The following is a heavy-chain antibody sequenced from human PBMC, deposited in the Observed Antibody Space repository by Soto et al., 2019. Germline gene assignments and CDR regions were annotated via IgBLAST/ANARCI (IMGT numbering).Heavy chain of an antibody. CDR2: IYYSGNT. J-gene: IGHJ5*02. Sequence: QVQLQESGPGLVKPSETLSLTCTVSGGSMSGSFWSWIRQPPGKGLEWIGYIYYSGNTDYNPSLKSRVTISVDTSKNQFSLKLSSVTAADTAVYYCARGAGYSSSWPFHPRGQGTLVIVSS. D-gene: IGHD6-13*01. CDR3: ARGAGYSSSWPFHP. CDR1: GGSMSGSF. V-gene: IGHV4-59*01.